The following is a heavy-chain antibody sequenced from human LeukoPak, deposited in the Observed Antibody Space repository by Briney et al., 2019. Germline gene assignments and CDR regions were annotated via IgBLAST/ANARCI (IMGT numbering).Heavy chain of an antibody. D-gene: IGHD3-9*01. CDR2: IYPGVSDT. V-gene: IGHV5-51*01. CDR1: GYSFTSYW. Sequence: GESLKISCKGSGYSFTSYWIGWVRQMPGKGLEWMGIIYPGVSDTRYGPSFQGQVTISADKSISTAYLQWSSLKASDTAMYYCARSDGYYDILTGYLSYYYYGMDVWGQGTTVTVSS. J-gene: IGHJ6*02. CDR3: ARSDGYYDILTGYLSYYYYGMDV.